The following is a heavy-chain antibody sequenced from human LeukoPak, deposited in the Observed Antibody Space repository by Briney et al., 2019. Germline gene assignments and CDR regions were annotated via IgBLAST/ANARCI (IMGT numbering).Heavy chain of an antibody. CDR2: IYTSGST. J-gene: IGHJ4*02. Sequence: KSSETLSLTXTVSGGSISSGSYYWSWIGQPAGKGLEWIGRIYTSGSTNYNPSLKSRVTISVDTSKNQFSLKLSSVTVADTAVYYCAREPNNRSTGTTWGQGTLVTVSS. D-gene: IGHD1-7*01. CDR3: AREPNNRSTGTT. V-gene: IGHV4-61*02. CDR1: GGSISSGSYY.